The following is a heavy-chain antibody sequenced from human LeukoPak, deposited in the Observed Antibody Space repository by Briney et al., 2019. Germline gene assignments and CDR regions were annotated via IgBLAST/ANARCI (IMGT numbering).Heavy chain of an antibody. CDR2: ISGSGGST. J-gene: IGHJ4*02. V-gene: IGHV3-23*01. CDR3: AKAVRSSGREYYFDY. Sequence: GGSLRLSCAASGFTFSSYAMSWVRQAPGKGLEWVSAISGSGGSTHYADSVKGRFTISRDNSKNTLYLQMNSLRAEDTAVYYCAKAVRSSGREYYFDYWGQGTLVTVSS. D-gene: IGHD6-19*01. CDR1: GFTFSSYA.